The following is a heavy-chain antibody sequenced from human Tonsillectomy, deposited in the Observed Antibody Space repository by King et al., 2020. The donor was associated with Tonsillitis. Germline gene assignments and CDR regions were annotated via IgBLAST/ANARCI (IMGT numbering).Heavy chain of an antibody. J-gene: IGHJ3*02. CDR3: ARTVVVAATRAFDI. CDR1: GYSISSGYY. Sequence: QLQESGPGLVKPSETLSLTCAVSGYSISSGYYWGWIRQPPGKGLEWIGSIYHSGSTYYNPSLKSRVTISVDTSMNQFSLKLSSVTAADTAVYYCARTVVVAATRAFDIWGQGTMVTVSS. CDR2: IYHSGST. D-gene: IGHD2-15*01. V-gene: IGHV4-38-2*01.